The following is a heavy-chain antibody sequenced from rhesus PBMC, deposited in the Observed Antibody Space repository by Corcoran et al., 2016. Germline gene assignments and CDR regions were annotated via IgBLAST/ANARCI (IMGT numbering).Heavy chain of an antibody. CDR3: AGDQQGGSLFDC. D-gene: IGHD6-25*01. V-gene: IGHV4-173*01. CDR1: GGSISSNN. J-gene: IGHJ4*01. CDR2: ISSSGGST. Sequence: QLQLQESGPGLVKPSETLSLTCAVSGGSISSNNWRWIRQPPGKGLEWIGRISSSGGSTDYNPSLKRRITSSTDTSKNQFALQLSSVTAADPAVYYCAGDQQGGSLFDCWGQGVLVTVSS.